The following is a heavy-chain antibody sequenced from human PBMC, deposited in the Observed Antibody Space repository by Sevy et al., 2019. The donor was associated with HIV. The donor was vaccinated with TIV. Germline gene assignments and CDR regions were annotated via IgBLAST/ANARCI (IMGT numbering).Heavy chain of an antibody. D-gene: IGHD3-3*01. J-gene: IGHJ6*02. Sequence: GGSLRLSCAASGFTFSSYWMSWVRQAPGKGLEWVANIKQDGSEKYYVDSVKGRFTISRDNAKNSLLLQMNSLRAEDTAVYYCARDLNDFWSGYLYGMDVWGQGTTVTVSS. CDR2: IKQDGSEK. CDR1: GFTFSSYW. V-gene: IGHV3-7*01. CDR3: ARDLNDFWSGYLYGMDV.